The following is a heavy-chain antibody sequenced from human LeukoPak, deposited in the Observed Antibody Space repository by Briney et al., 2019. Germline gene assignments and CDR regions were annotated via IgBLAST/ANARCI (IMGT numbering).Heavy chain of an antibody. CDR2: IGIAGDT. V-gene: IGHV3-13*01. Sequence: GGSLRLSCAASGFTLSGNDMQWVRQVIGKGLEWVSAIGIAGDTHYSGSVKGRFTISRENAKNSLYLQMNSLRAGDTAVYYCARDPSGRGMDVWGQGTTVTVSS. CDR3: ARDPSGRGMDV. J-gene: IGHJ6*02. CDR1: GFTLSGND. D-gene: IGHD6-19*01.